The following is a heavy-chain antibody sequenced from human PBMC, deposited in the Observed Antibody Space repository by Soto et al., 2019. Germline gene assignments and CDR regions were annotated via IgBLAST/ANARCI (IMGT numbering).Heavy chain of an antibody. CDR3: AKPNLYCSSTSCYDY. J-gene: IGHJ4*02. V-gene: IGHV3-23*01. D-gene: IGHD2-2*01. CDR1: GFTFSSYA. Sequence: XGSLRLSCAGSGFTFSSYAMSWVRQAPGKGLEWVSAITGSGGTTYYADSFKGRFTISRDNSKNTLNLQMNSLRAEDTAVYYCAKPNLYCSSTSCYDYWGQGTLVTVSS. CDR2: ITGSGGTT.